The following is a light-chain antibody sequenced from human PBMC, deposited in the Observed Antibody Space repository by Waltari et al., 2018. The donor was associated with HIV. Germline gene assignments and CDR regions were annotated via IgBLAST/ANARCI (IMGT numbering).Light chain of an antibody. V-gene: IGKV3-15*01. CDR1: QSLTTQ. CDR2: DIS. CDR3: QQYGSWPLT. Sequence: ETVMTQSPATLSVSPGDGVTLSCRASQSLTTQLAWYQQKPGQPPRLLIYDISMRATGIPVRFSGSGSGTDFTLAITSRQSEDFAVYYCQQYGSWPLTFGGGTKVEIK. J-gene: IGKJ4*01.